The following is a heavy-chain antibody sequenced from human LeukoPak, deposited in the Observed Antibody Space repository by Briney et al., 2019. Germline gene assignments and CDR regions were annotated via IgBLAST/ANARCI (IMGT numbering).Heavy chain of an antibody. CDR3: ARAPRSWGFDY. D-gene: IGHD7-27*01. Sequence: SVKVSCKASGGTFSSYAISWVRQAPGQGLEWMGGIIPIFGTANYAQKFQGRVTMTRSTSINTAYMELSSLRSEDTAVYYCARAPRSWGFDYWGQGTLVTVSS. J-gene: IGHJ4*02. V-gene: IGHV1-69*05. CDR1: GGTFSSYA. CDR2: IIPIFGTA.